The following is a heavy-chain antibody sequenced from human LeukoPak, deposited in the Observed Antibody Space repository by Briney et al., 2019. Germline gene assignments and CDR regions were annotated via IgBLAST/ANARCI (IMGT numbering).Heavy chain of an antibody. D-gene: IGHD3-22*01. J-gene: IGHJ4*02. Sequence: GGSLRLSCAASGFTFSSYGMHWVRQAPGKGLEWVVVIWYDGSNKYYADSVKGRFTISRDNSKNTLYLQMNSLRAEDTAVYYCARKKGTYYDSSGYYLYWGQGTLVTVSS. CDR1: GFTFSSYG. CDR3: ARKKGTYYDSSGYYLY. V-gene: IGHV3-33*01. CDR2: IWYDGSNK.